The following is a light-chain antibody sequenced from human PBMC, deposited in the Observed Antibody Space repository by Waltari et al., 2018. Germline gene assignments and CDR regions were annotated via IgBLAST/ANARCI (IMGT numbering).Light chain of an antibody. Sequence: EIVLTQSPGTLSLSPGERASLPCRASQSLSNNYLAWYQQKPGQAPRLLIYHTSSRGTGIPDRFSGSGSGTDFTLTISRLEPEDFAVYYCQQYGRSPPGGSLTFGGGTKVAIK. J-gene: IGKJ4*01. CDR2: HTS. V-gene: IGKV3-20*01. CDR3: QQYGRSPPGGSLT. CDR1: QSLSNNY.